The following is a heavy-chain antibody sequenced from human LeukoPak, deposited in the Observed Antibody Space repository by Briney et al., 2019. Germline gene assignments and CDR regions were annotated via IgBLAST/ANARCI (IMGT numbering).Heavy chain of an antibody. J-gene: IGHJ2*01. CDR2: ISSSGSTI. V-gene: IGHV3-48*03. CDR3: ARVTPQYGDYVNWYFDL. D-gene: IGHD4-17*01. Sequence: GGSLRLSCAASGFTFSSYEMNWVRQAPGKGLEGVSYISSSGSTIYYADSVKGRFTISRDNAKNSLYLQMNSLRAEDTAVYYCARVTPQYGDYVNWYFDLWGRGTLVTVSS. CDR1: GFTFSSYE.